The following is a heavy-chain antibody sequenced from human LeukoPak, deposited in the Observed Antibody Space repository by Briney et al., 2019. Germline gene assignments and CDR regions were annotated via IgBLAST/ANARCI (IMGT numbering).Heavy chain of an antibody. D-gene: IGHD3-3*01. CDR2: IDGSGGAI. Sequence: GGSLRLSCGASGFTFSRYAMSWVRQAPGKGLQWVSQIDGSGGAIYYADSVKGRFTISRDNSKNTLYLQMNSLRAEDTAVYYCAKRSGGPSPFDYWGQGTLVTVSS. CDR1: GFTFSRYA. V-gene: IGHV3-23*01. CDR3: AKRSGGPSPFDY. J-gene: IGHJ4*02.